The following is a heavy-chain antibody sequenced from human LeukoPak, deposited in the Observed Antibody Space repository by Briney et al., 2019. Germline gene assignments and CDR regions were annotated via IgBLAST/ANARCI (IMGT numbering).Heavy chain of an antibody. CDR3: AKADLH. CDR1: GFTFSSYG. J-gene: IGHJ4*02. CDR2: ISYDGSNK. V-gene: IGHV3-30*18. Sequence: PGGSLRLSCAASGFTFSSYGMHWVRQAPGKGLEWVAVISYDGSNKYYADSVKGRFTISRDNSKNTLYLQMNSLRAEDTAVYYCAKADLHWGQGNLVTVSS.